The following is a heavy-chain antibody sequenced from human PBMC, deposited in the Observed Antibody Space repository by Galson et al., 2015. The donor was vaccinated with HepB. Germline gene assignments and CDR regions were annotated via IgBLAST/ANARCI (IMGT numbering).Heavy chain of an antibody. Sequence: SLRLSCAASGFIFSKYAMDWDRQAPGKGLEWVSIISGGAGDTYSKYAASVKGRFAISRDNSKNILYLEMNSLRDEDTAVYYCGKCTSRSGCFGLHLEYWGQGTLVTVSS. CDR2: ISGGAGDT. CDR1: GFIFSKYA. D-gene: IGHD6-25*01. J-gene: IGHJ4*02. CDR3: GKCTSRSGCFGLHLEY. V-gene: IGHV3-23*01.